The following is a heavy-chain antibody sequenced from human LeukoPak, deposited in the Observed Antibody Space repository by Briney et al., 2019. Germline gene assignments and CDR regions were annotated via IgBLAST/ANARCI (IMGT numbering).Heavy chain of an antibody. D-gene: IGHD3-22*01. CDR1: GFIFSDYY. J-gene: IGHJ4*02. V-gene: IGHV3-74*01. CDR2: INSDGSTT. Sequence: GGSLRLSCAASGFIFSDYYMSWIRQAPGKGLVWVSRINSDGSTTDYADSVKGRFTISRDNAKNTLFLQMNSLRAEDTAVYYCVRDLELAHYDSSGYAHWGQGTLVTVSS. CDR3: VRDLELAHYDSSGYAH.